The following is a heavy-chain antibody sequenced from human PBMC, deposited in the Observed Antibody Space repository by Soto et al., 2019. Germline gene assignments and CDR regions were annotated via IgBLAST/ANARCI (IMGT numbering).Heavy chain of an antibody. CDR3: ARGGGVTALSG. CDR2: IYTYNGNT. D-gene: IGHD2-21*02. J-gene: IGHJ4*02. V-gene: IGHV1-18*01. CDR1: GYTFTSYG. Sequence: QVQLVQSGAEVKKPGASVKVSCKASGYTFTSYGISWVRQAPGQGLEWMGWIYTYNGNTNYAQNLQGRVTMTTDTPTSTAYMELRSLRCDDTAVYYCARGGGVTALSGWGQGTLVTVSS.